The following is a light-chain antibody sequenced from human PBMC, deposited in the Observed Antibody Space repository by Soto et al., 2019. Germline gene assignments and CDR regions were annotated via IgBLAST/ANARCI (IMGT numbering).Light chain of an antibody. CDR3: TSYTPSSTDV. Sequence: QSALTQPASVSGSPGQSITISCTGTSSDVGNYDYVSWYQKYPGKAPKLMIYAVSRRPSGVSNRFSGSKSGNTASLTISGLQAEDEADYYCTSYTPSSTDVFGTGTKLTVL. V-gene: IGLV2-14*03. J-gene: IGLJ1*01. CDR1: SSDVGNYDY. CDR2: AVS.